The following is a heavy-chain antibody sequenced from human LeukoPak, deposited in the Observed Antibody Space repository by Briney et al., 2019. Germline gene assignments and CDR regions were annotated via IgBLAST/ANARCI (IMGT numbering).Heavy chain of an antibody. J-gene: IGHJ4*02. CDR3: AKEMATILRYFDY. D-gene: IGHD5-24*01. V-gene: IGHV3-30*18. CDR1: GFTFSNYG. CDR2: ISYDGSNK. Sequence: GGSLRLSCAASGFTFSNYGIHWVRQAPGKGLEWVAIISYDGSNKYYADSVKGRFTISRDDSKNTLYLQMNSLRAEDTAVYYCAKEMATILRYFDYWGQGTLVTVSS.